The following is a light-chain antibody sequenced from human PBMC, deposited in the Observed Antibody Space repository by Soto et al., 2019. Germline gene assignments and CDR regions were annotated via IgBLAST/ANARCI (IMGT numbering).Light chain of an antibody. J-gene: IGKJ1*01. Sequence: IIMTQSPATRSVSPRERGTLSCRASQSVNIYLAWYQQKPGQAPRLLIYGASTRATGIPARFSGSGSETEFTLTISSLQAEDSAVYFCQQYNNWPTWTFGQGTKVDIK. CDR1: QSVNIY. CDR3: QQYNNWPTWT. CDR2: GAS. V-gene: IGKV3-15*01.